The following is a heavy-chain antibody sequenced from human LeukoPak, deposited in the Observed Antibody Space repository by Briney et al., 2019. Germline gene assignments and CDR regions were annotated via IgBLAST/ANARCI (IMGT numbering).Heavy chain of an antibody. Sequence: ASVKVSRKTSGYSFTDYYMHWVRQAPGQGLEWMGWINPNSGGTSAAQKFQGRVTMTRDTSITTVYMEVSWLTSDDTAIYYCARADRLHGGPYLIGPWGQGTLVTVSS. CDR3: ARADRLHGGPYLIGP. V-gene: IGHV1-2*02. CDR1: GYSFTDYY. D-gene: IGHD2-21*01. CDR2: INPNSGGT. J-gene: IGHJ5*02.